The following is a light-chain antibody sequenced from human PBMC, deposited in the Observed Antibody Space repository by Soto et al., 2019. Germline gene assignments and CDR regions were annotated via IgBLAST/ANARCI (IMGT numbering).Light chain of an antibody. CDR3: QQYGISPYT. CDR1: QSVSSSY. J-gene: IGKJ2*01. CDR2: GAS. V-gene: IGKV3-20*01. Sequence: EIVLTQSPGTLSLSPGERATLSCRASQSVSSSYLAWYQQKRGQAPRLLIYGASSRATGIPDRFSGSGSGTDCTVTISRLEAEDFAVYCCQQYGISPYTFGRGTKLEIK.